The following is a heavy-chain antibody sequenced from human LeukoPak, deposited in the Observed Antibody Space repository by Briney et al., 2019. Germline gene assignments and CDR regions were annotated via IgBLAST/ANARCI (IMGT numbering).Heavy chain of an antibody. CDR2: ALHGGNT. Sequence: KTSETLSLTCSVSGYSISSGYYWGWIRQPPGKGLEWIGNALHGGNTFYNPSLKSRVAISLDTSRNQLSMRLSSVTAADTAVYYCAMTVTTGVDSWGQGTLVTVSS. J-gene: IGHJ4*02. CDR1: GYSISSGYY. CDR3: AMTVTTGVDS. D-gene: IGHD4-17*01. V-gene: IGHV4-38-2*02.